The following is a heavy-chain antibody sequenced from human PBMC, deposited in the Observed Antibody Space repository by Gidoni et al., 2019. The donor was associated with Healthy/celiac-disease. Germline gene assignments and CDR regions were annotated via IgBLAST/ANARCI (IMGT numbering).Heavy chain of an antibody. D-gene: IGHD6-19*01. J-gene: IGHJ4*02. Sequence: QVQLVESGGGVVQPGRSLRLSCAASGSTFSSYGMHWVRQAPGKGLEWVAVISYDGSNKYYADSVKGRFTISRDNSKNTLYLQMNSLRAEDTAVYYCAKDQGGVAVDYWGQGTLVTVSS. CDR3: AKDQGGVAVDY. CDR1: GSTFSSYG. V-gene: IGHV3-30*18. CDR2: ISYDGSNK.